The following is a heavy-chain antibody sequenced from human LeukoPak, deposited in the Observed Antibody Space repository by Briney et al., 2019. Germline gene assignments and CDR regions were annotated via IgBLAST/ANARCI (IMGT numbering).Heavy chain of an antibody. Sequence: GGSLRLSCAASGFTFSSYSMNWVRQAPGKGLEWVSSISSSSSYIYYADSVKGRFTISRDNAKNSLYLQMNSLRAEDTAVYYCARAVVVVTHHDAFDIWGQGTMVTVSS. CDR3: ARAVVVVTHHDAFDI. J-gene: IGHJ3*02. CDR1: GFTFSSYS. D-gene: IGHD3-22*01. V-gene: IGHV3-21*01. CDR2: ISSSSSYI.